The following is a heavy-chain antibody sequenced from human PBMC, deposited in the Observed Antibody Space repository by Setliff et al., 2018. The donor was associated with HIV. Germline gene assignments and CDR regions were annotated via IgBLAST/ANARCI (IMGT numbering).Heavy chain of an antibody. CDR3: ARQTWEYYDTLTGYYRSPKNFDS. CDR2: ISYTGST. V-gene: IGHV4-39*01. D-gene: IGHD3-9*01. CDR1: GGSINRSNYY. Sequence: PPETLSLTCTVPGGSINRSNYYWGWIRQPPGKGLEWIGTISYTGSTYYDPSLKSRVTISLDTSKNQFFLKLSSVTAPDTAIYYCARQTWEYYDTLTGYYRSPKNFDSWGQGTLVTVSS. J-gene: IGHJ4*02.